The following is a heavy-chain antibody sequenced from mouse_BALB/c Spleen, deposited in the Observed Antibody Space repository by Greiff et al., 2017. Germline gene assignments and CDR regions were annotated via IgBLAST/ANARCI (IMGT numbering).Heavy chain of an antibody. CDR3: ARWDDGNAMDY. CDR2: INPSTGYT. V-gene: IGHV1-7*01. J-gene: IGHJ4*01. Sequence: QVQLQQSGAELAKPGASVKMSCKASGYTFTSYWMHWVKQRPGQGLEWIGYINPSTGYTEYNQKFKDKATLTADKSSSTAYMQLSSLTSEDSAVYYCARWDDGNAMDYWGQGTSVTVSS. D-gene: IGHD4-1*01. CDR1: GYTFTSYW.